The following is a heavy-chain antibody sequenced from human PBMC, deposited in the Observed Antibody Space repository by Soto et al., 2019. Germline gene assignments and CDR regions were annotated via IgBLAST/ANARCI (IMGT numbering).Heavy chain of an antibody. CDR2: MNPNSGNT. D-gene: IGHD5-12*01. Sequence: ASVKVSCKASGYTFTSYDINWVRQATGQGLEWMGWMNPNSGNTGYAQKFQGRVTMTRNTSISTAYMELSSLRSEDTAVYYCARVSPNGGGYVNDYWGQGTLVTVSS. CDR1: GYTFTSYD. J-gene: IGHJ4*02. V-gene: IGHV1-8*01. CDR3: ARVSPNGGGYVNDY.